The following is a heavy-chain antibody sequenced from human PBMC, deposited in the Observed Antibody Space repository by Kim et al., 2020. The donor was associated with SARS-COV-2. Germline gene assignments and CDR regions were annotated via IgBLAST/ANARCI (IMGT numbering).Heavy chain of an antibody. V-gene: IGHV3-30*01. CDR3: ARADTAMVTFKLGY. Sequence: DSVKGRFTISRDNAKNTLYLQRNSLRAEDTAVYYCARADTAMVTFKLGYWGQGTLVTVSS. J-gene: IGHJ4*02. D-gene: IGHD5-18*01.